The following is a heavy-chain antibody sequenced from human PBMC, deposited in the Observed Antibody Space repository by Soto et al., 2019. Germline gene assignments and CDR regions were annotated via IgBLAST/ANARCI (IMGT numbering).Heavy chain of an antibody. CDR1: GFTFSSYA. CDR2: ISGSGDTT. Sequence: GGSLRLSCAASGFTFSSYAMSWVRQAPGKGLEWVSAISGSGDTTYYADSVKGRFTISRDNSKNTLYLQMNSLRADDTAVYYCTKFRGNVDPFNFWGQGALVTVSS. J-gene: IGHJ4*02. V-gene: IGHV3-23*01. CDR3: TKFRGNVDPFNF. D-gene: IGHD4-4*01.